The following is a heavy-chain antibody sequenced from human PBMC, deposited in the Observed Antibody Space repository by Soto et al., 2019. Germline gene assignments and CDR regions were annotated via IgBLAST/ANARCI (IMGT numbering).Heavy chain of an antibody. V-gene: IGHV3-21*01. CDR1: GFTFSSYS. J-gene: IGHJ4*02. D-gene: IGHD6-13*01. CDR2: ISSSSSYI. CDR3: ARSWSGEFDY. Sequence: EVQLVESGGGLVKPGGSLRLSCAASGFTFSSYSMNWVRQAPGKGLEWVSSISSSSSYIYYADSVKGRLTISRDNAKNSLYLQMNSLRAEDTAVYYCARSWSGEFDYWGQGTLVTVSS.